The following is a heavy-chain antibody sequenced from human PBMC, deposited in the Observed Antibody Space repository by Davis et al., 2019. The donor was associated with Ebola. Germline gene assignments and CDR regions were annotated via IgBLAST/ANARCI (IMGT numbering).Heavy chain of an antibody. V-gene: IGHV3-23*01. Sequence: GGSLRLSCAASGFTFSTYAMTWARQAPGKGLEWVSAVTSSVGGTYYADSVKGRFTIPRDNSRNTLFLQMNSLRVDDSAVYYCAKGGSGWPSDYSYGMGVWGKGTTVTVSS. CDR2: VTSSVGGT. CDR3: AKGGSGWPSDYSYGMGV. J-gene: IGHJ6*04. CDR1: GFTFSTYA. D-gene: IGHD6-19*01.